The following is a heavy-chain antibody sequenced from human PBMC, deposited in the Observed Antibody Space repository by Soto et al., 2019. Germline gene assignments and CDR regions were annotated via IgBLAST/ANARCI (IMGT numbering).Heavy chain of an antibody. CDR2: ITPIFSTA. CDR3: AKSICSGGSCYSDHFHFYGMDV. Sequence: QVQLVQSGAEVKKPGSSVKVSCKASGDTARSYAISWVRQAPGQGLEWMGGITPIFSTANYAQTCQGRVSITSDESASTAYMELRRLRSDDTAVYYGAKSICSGGSCYSDHFHFYGMDVWGQGTTVTVSS. J-gene: IGHJ6*02. V-gene: IGHV1-69*05. D-gene: IGHD2-15*01. CDR1: GDTARSYA.